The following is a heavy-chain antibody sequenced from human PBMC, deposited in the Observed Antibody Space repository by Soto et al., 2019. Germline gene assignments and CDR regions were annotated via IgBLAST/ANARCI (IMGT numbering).Heavy chain of an antibody. CDR2: IKAGNGDT. Sequence: GASVKVSCKASGYTFTTYAIHWVRQAPGQRLEWMGWIKAGNGDTRYSQNFQGRVTISRDTSATTAYMEVSSLRSEDTAVYYCARAGYHVPPGNWFDPWGQGTLVTVSS. CDR3: ARAGYHVPPGNWFDP. V-gene: IGHV1-3*01. D-gene: IGHD5-12*01. J-gene: IGHJ5*02. CDR1: GYTFTTYA.